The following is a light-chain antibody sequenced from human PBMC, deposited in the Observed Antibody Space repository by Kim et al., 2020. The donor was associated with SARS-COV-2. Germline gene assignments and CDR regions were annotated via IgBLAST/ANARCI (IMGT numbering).Light chain of an antibody. Sequence: AIRMTQSPSSLSASTGDRVTITCRASQGISSYLAWYQQKPGKAPKLLIYAASTLQSGVTSRFSGSVSGTDFTLTISCLQSEDFATYYCQQYYSYAWTFCQGTKVYSK. CDR1: QGISSY. V-gene: IGKV1-8*01. CDR2: AAS. CDR3: QQYYSYAWT. J-gene: IGKJ1*01.